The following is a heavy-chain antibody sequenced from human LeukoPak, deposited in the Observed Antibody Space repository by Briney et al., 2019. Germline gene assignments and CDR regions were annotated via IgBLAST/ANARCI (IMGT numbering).Heavy chain of an antibody. Sequence: ASVKVSCKASGGTFSSYAISWVRQAPGKGLEWMGGFDPEDGETIYAQKFQGRVTMTEDTSTDTAYMELSSLRSEDTAVYYCATDRYYGSGSTFDYWGQGTLVTVSS. D-gene: IGHD3-10*01. CDR1: GGTFSSYA. J-gene: IGHJ4*02. CDR2: FDPEDGET. CDR3: ATDRYYGSGSTFDY. V-gene: IGHV1-24*01.